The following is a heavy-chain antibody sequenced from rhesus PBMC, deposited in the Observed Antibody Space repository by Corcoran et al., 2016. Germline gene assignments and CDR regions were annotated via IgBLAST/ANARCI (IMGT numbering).Heavy chain of an antibody. CDR2: ISSGGST. D-gene: IGHD2-21*01. V-gene: IGHV3-103*01. CDR3: AKDYWP. CDR1: GFTFSSIA. Sequence: EVQLVESGGGLAKPGGSLRLSCAASGFTFSSIAMHWVRQAPGKGLEWVSAISSGGSTYYADSVKGRFTISRDNSKNTLSLQMNSLRAEDTAVYYCAKDYWPWGRGVLVTVSS. J-gene: IGHJ5-2*02.